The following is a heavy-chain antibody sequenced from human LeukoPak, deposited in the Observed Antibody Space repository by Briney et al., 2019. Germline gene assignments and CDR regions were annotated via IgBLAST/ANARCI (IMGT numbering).Heavy chain of an antibody. V-gene: IGHV3-7*01. CDR2: IKEGERDK. Sequence: GGSLRLSCAASGFTFSNYWMMWVRQASGKGLEWVANIKEGERDKYYVDSVKGRFSISRDNAKNSLYLQMNSLRSEDTAVYYCARYPMDVWGQGTTVTVSS. CDR1: GFTFSNYW. CDR3: ARYPMDV. J-gene: IGHJ6*02.